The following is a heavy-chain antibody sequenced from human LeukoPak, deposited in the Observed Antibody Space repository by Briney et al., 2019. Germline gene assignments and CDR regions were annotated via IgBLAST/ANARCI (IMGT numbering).Heavy chain of an antibody. CDR1: GGSFSGYY. Sequence: SETLSLTCAVYGGSFSGYYWSWIRQPPGKGLEWIGEINHSGSTNSNPSLKSRVTISVDTSKNQFSLKLSSVTAADTAVYYCARRTYYYGSGTRRYYFDYWGQGTLVTVSS. CDR3: ARRTYYYGSGTRRYYFDY. V-gene: IGHV4-34*01. J-gene: IGHJ4*02. D-gene: IGHD3-10*01. CDR2: INHSGST.